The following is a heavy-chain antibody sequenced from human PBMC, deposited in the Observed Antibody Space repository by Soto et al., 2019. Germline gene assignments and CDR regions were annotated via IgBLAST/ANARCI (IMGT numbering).Heavy chain of an antibody. V-gene: IGHV3-23*01. CDR3: ATLIVVVVAATRHGGNSSDY. CDR1: GFTFSSYA. CDR2: ISGSGGST. D-gene: IGHD2-15*01. Sequence: PGGSLRLSCAASGFTFSSYAMSWVRQAPGKGLEWVSAISGSGGSTYYADSVKGRFTISRDNSKNTLYLQMNSLRAEDTAVYYCATLIVVVVAATRHGGNSSDYWGKGTLDLVSS. J-gene: IGHJ4*02.